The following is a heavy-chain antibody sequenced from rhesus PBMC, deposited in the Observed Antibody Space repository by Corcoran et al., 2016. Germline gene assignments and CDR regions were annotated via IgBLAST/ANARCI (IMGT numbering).Heavy chain of an antibody. CDR2: LSYSGST. Sequence: QLQLQESGPGLVKPSETLSLTCAVFGYSISSGYGWSWIRQPPGKGLGRNGYLSYSGSTSYTPSLKSRVTISRDTSKNQFSLKLSSVTAADTAVYYCAREWGGDYWGQGVLVTVSS. CDR3: AREWGGDY. D-gene: IGHD7-45*01. V-gene: IGHV4-122*02. J-gene: IGHJ4*01. CDR1: GYSISSGYG.